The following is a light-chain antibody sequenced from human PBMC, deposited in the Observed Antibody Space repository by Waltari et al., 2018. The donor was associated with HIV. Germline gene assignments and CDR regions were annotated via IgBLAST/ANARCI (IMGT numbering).Light chain of an antibody. J-gene: IGLJ3*02. V-gene: IGLV2-11*01. Sequence: QSALTQPPSVSGSPGQSVTISCTGTTRDVGAYIFVPWYQQHPGKAPKVLIYDLSKRPSGVPDRVSGSKSGNTASLTISGLQAEDEADYYCCSYAGSYTWVFGGGTKLTVL. CDR3: CSYAGSYTWV. CDR2: DLS. CDR1: TRDVGAYIF.